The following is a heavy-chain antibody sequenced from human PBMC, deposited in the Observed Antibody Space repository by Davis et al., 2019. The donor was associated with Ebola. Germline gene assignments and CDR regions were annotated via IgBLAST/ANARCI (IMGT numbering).Heavy chain of an antibody. Sequence: GGSLRLSCAASGFTFSSYGMHWVRQAPGKGLEWVAVIWYDGSNKYYADSVKGRFTISRDNAKNTLYLQMNSLRAEDTAVYYCARGATRASEDDYWGQGTLVTVSS. CDR2: IWYDGSNK. D-gene: IGHD1-14*01. V-gene: IGHV3-33*01. CDR1: GFTFSSYG. J-gene: IGHJ4*02. CDR3: ARGATRASEDDY.